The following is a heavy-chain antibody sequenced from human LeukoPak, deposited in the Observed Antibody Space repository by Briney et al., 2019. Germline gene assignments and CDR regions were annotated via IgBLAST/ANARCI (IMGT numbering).Heavy chain of an antibody. CDR2: ISSSSSYI. V-gene: IGHV3-21*01. D-gene: IGHD2-2*02. J-gene: IGHJ3*02. Sequence: PGGSLRLSCAASGFTFSSYSMNWVRQAPGKGLEWVSSISSSSSYIYYADSVKGRFTISRDNAKNSLYLQMNSLRAEDTAVYYCAREMDIVVVPAAIKAFDIWRQGTMVTVSS. CDR3: AREMDIVVVPAAIKAFDI. CDR1: GFTFSSYS.